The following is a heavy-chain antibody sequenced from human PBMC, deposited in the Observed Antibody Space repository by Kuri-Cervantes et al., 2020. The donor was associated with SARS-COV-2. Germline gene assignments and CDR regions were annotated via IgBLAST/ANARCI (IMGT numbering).Heavy chain of an antibody. CDR1: GFTFSSNG. J-gene: IGHJ4*02. CDR2: LRYDVSNK. V-gene: IGHV3-30*02. D-gene: IGHD6-13*01. CDR3: ARDGGIAWADY. Sequence: GGCLRLSCAASGFTFSSNGMHWVRQAPGKVLGWVAFLRYDVSNKNYGDSVKGRFTISRDNSKNTLYLQMTSLRAEDTAVYYCARDGGIAWADYWGQGTLVTVSS.